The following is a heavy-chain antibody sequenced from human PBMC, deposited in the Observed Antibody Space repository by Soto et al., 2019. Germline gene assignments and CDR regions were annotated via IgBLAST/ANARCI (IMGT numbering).Heavy chain of an antibody. CDR3: AGVGTFPEY. D-gene: IGHD3-16*01. Sequence: EVQLVESGGGLVQPGGSLRLSCAASGFTVSGKYMSWVRQAPGKGLEWVSVIYSGDSTNYADSVKGRFTVSRDDSKNTLFLHRNSLRAEDTAVYYCAGVGTFPEYWGQGTLVTV. V-gene: IGHV3-66*01. CDR1: GFTVSGKY. J-gene: IGHJ4*02. CDR2: IYSGDST.